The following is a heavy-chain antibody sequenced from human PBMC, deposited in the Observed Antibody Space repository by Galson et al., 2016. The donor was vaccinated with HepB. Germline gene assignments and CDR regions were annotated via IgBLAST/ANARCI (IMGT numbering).Heavy chain of an antibody. Sequence: SLRLSCAASGFTFSINAMSWVRQAPGKGLEWVSVITGRGNTYYADSVRGRFSTSRDNSKNTVDLQMNSLRVEVTALYDCARSGVWGTHRSPDDWGQGTLVTVAS. CDR1: GFTFSINA. D-gene: IGHD3-16*02. CDR3: ARSGVWGTHRSPDD. V-gene: IGHV3-23*01. CDR2: ITGRGNT. J-gene: IGHJ4*02.